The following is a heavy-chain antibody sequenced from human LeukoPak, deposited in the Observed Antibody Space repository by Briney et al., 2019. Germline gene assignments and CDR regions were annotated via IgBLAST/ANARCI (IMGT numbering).Heavy chain of an antibody. CDR3: ARRGYCSSTSCYEYWFDP. CDR1: GGSISSSSYY. J-gene: IGHJ5*02. CDR2: IYYSGST. V-gene: IGHV4-39*01. Sequence: SETLSLTCTVSGGSISSSSYYWGLIRQPPGKGLEWIGIIYYSGSTYYNPSLKSRLTISVDTSKNQFSLKLSSVTATDTAVYYCARRGYCSSTSCYEYWFDPWGQGTLVTVSS. D-gene: IGHD2-2*01.